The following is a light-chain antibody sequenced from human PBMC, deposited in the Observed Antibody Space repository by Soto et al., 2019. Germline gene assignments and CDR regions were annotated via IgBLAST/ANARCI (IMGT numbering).Light chain of an antibody. V-gene: IGLV2-14*01. CDR1: SSDVGGYNY. CDR2: DVT. J-gene: IGLJ1*01. CDR3: SSYRRGSTYV. Sequence: QSVLTQPASVSGSPGQSITVSCTGPSSDVGGYNYVSWYQQHPGKAPRLMIYDVTNRPSGVSNRFSGSKSGNTASLTISGLQAEDEADYYCSSYRRGSTYVFGTGTKVTVL.